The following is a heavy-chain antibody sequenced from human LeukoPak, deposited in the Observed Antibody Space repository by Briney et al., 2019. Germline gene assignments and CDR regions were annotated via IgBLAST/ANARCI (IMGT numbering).Heavy chain of an antibody. CDR1: GFTFSNYG. D-gene: IGHD4-23*01. CDR2: ISRSGTET. J-gene: IGHJ4*02. CDR3: AKKSPDSSGNPAYD. V-gene: IGHV3-23*01. Sequence: GGSLRLSCAGAGFTFSNYGMSWVRQAPGKGLEWVTDISRSGTETYHADSARGRFTISRDNAKNTLYLQMNRLRAEDTDVYYCAKKSPDSSGNPAYDWGQGTLVTASS.